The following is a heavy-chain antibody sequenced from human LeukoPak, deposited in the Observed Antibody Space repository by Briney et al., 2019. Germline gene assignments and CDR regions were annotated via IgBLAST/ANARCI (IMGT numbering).Heavy chain of an antibody. CDR3: ARAPPWALDY. CDR1: GGSMSSYY. CDR2: IYYSGST. V-gene: IGHV4-59*12. Sequence: SETLSLTCTVSGGSMSSYYWSWIRQPPGKGLEWIGYIYYSGSTKYNPSLKSRVTISADESKNQFSLTFSSVTAADTAVYFCARAPPWALDYWGPGNLATVSS. D-gene: IGHD7-27*01. J-gene: IGHJ4*02.